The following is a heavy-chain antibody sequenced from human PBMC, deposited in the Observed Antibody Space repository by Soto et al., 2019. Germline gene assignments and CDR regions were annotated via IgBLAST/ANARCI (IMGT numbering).Heavy chain of an antibody. CDR1: GGTFSSYT. J-gene: IGHJ3*02. D-gene: IGHD2-15*01. V-gene: IGHV1-69*02. Sequence: QVQLVQSGADVKKPGSSVKVSCKASGGTFSSYTISWVRQGPGQGLDWMGRIIPILGIANYAQKFQGRVKITEDKSTSTAYSGLSSLRSEVTGVYYCAILTPEDRRYPGTDLVVGVGAFDIWGQGTMVTVSS. CDR3: AILTPEDRRYPGTDLVVGVGAFDI. CDR2: IIPILGIA.